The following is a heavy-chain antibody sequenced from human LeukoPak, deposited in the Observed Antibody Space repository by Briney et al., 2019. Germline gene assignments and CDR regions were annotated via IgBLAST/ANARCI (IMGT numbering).Heavy chain of an antibody. CDR3: ARRYYDFWSGYYTLNYFDY. Sequence: PSETLSLTCTVSGGSISSSSYYWGWIRQPPGKGLEWIGSIYYSGSTYYNPSLKSRGTISVDTSKNQFSLKLSSVTAADTAVYYCARRYYDFWSGYYTLNYFDYWGQGTLVTVSS. CDR1: GGSISSSSYY. D-gene: IGHD3-3*01. CDR2: IYYSGST. J-gene: IGHJ4*02. V-gene: IGHV4-39*07.